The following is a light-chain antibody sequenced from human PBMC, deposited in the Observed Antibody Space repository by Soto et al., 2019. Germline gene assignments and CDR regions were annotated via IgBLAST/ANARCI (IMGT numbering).Light chain of an antibody. CDR1: SSNIGMNH. V-gene: IGLV1-47*01. CDR2: RHD. J-gene: IGLJ7*01. Sequence: QSVLTQPPSASGTPGPRGTISCSGSSSNIGMNHVYWYQHLPGTANTLLIYRHDLRPSGVPERFSGSKLGTSASQAISGLRSEAEALYYGAAWDAGLSAVVFGGGTQLPVL. CDR3: AAWDAGLSAVV.